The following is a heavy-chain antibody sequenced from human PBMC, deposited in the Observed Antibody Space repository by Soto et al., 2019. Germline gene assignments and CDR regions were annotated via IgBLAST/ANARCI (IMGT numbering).Heavy chain of an antibody. CDR2: ISYDGSNK. CDR3: AKTRDGYNDYYGMDV. J-gene: IGHJ6*01. D-gene: IGHD5-12*01. CDR1: GFTFSSYG. Sequence: QVQLVESGGGVVQPGRSLRLSCAASGFTFSSYGMHWVRQAPGKGLEWVAVISYDGSNKYYADSVKGRFTISRDNSKNTLYLQMNSLRAEDTAVYYCAKTRDGYNDYYGMDVW. V-gene: IGHV3-30*18.